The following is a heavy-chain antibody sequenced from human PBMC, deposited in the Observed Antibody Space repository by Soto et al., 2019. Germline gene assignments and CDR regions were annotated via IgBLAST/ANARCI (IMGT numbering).Heavy chain of an antibody. Sequence: LSLTCSVSGDSMRGYHYYWGWIRQAPGKGLEWIGSAYFSGGNTYYNPSLKSRASISVDTSKNEFFLRLTSLTAADTAVYFCAYGSSSAWIDYWGQVPLVPVSS. CDR1: GDSMRGYHYY. D-gene: IGHD6-25*01. CDR3: AYGSSSAWIDY. J-gene: IGHJ4*02. CDR2: AYFSGGNT. V-gene: IGHV4-39*01.